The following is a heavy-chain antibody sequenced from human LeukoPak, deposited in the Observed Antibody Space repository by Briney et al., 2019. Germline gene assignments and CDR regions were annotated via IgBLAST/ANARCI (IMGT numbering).Heavy chain of an antibody. Sequence: PGGSLRLSCAASGFTFSSYGMHWVRQAPGKGLEWVAVIWYDGSNKYYADSVKGRFTISRDNSKNTLYLQMNSLRAEDTAVYYCARGPQGYGDYYAYMDVWGKGTTVTVSS. CDR1: GFTFSSYG. V-gene: IGHV3-33*01. D-gene: IGHD4-17*01. CDR2: IWYDGSNK. CDR3: ARGPQGYGDYYAYMDV. J-gene: IGHJ6*03.